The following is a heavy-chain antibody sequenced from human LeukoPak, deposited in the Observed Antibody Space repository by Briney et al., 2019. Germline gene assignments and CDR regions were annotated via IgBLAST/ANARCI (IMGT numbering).Heavy chain of an antibody. J-gene: IGHJ4*02. CDR2: IDPSNSYT. Sequence: GESLRISCKGSGYSFGTYYISWVRQMPGKGLEWMGKIDPSNSYTEYSPSFQGRVTISADKSISTAYLQGRSLKASDSAMYYCARLSDYWGQGTLLTVSS. V-gene: IGHV5-10-1*01. CDR1: GYSFGTYY. CDR3: ARLSDY.